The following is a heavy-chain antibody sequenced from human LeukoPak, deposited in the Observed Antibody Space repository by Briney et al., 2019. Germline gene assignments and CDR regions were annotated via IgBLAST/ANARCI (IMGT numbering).Heavy chain of an antibody. CDR1: GGTFSSYA. Sequence: SVKVSCKASGGTFSSYAISWVRQAPGQGLEWMGRIIPILGIANYAQKFQGRVTITADKSTSTAYMELSSLRSEDTAVYYCARLEQELVLELANGDDYWGQGTLVTVSS. V-gene: IGHV1-69*04. CDR3: ARLEQELVLELANGDDY. CDR2: IIPILGIA. D-gene: IGHD6-13*01. J-gene: IGHJ4*02.